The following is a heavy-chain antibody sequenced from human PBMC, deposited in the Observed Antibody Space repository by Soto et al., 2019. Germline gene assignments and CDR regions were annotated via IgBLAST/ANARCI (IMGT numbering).Heavy chain of an antibody. CDR3: ARRGGATIMDY. D-gene: IGHD5-12*01. CDR1: VGSISSSSYY. CDR2: IYYSGST. J-gene: IGHJ4*02. V-gene: IGHV4-39*01. Sequence: QLQLQESGPGLVKPSETLSLTCTVSVGSISSSSYYWDWIRQPPGKGLEWIGSIYYSGSTYYNPSLKSRVTISVDTSKNQCSRKLSSVTAADTAVYHCARRGGATIMDYWGQGTLVTVSS.